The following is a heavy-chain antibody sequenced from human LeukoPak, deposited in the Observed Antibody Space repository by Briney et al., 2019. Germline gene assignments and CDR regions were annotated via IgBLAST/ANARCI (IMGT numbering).Heavy chain of an antibody. D-gene: IGHD6-19*01. CDR3: ASSIAVAGSFDY. CDR2: IYYSGST. J-gene: IGHJ4*02. CDR1: GGSISSYY. Sequence: SETLSLTCTVSGGSISSYYWSWIRQPPGKGLEGIGYIYYSGSTNYNPSLKSRVTISVDTSKNQFSLKLCSVTAADTAVYYCASSIAVAGSFDYWGQGTLVTVSS. V-gene: IGHV4-59*08.